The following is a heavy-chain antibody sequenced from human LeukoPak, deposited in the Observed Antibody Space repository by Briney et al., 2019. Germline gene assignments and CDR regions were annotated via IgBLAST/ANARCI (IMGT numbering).Heavy chain of an antibody. CDR2: ISSSSSYI. V-gene: IGHV3-21*01. J-gene: IGHJ4*02. CDR1: GFTYNSYS. Sequence: GGSLTLSRAASGFTYNSYSMHWVGQAPGKGREGVSSISSSSSYIYYADSVKGRFTISRDNAKNSLYLHMNNLRAEDTAVYYCARTPRGGVTAIYWGQGTLVTVYS. D-gene: IGHD2-21*02. CDR3: ARTPRGGVTAIY.